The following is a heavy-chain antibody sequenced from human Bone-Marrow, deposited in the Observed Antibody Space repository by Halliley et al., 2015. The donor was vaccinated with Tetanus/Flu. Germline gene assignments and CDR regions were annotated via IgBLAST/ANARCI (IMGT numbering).Heavy chain of an antibody. CDR1: SGSINNYY. D-gene: IGHD3-22*01. Sequence: LRLSCTVSSGSINNYYWSWIRQPPGKGLEWIGDIYYSGSTNYNPSLKSRVTISVDTSKNQFSLKLSSVTAADTAVYYCARDYYNPSGFYGYCYFDLWGRGPLVTVSS. CDR2: IYYSGST. V-gene: IGHV4-59*01. J-gene: IGHJ2*01. CDR3: ARDYYNPSGFYGYCYFDL.